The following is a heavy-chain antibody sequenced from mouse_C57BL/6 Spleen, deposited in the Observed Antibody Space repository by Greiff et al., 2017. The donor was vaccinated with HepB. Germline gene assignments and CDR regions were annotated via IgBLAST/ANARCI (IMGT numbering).Heavy chain of an antibody. CDR1: GYTFTSYW. CDR3: AREGTLDY. J-gene: IGHJ2*01. CDR2: IDPSDSYT. Sequence: QVQLQQPGAELVRPGTSVKLSCKASGYTFTSYWMHWVKQRPGQGLEWIGVIDPSDSYTNYNQKFKGKATLTVDTSSSTAYMQLSSLTSEDSAVYYCAREGTLDYWGQGTTLTVFS. V-gene: IGHV1-59*01.